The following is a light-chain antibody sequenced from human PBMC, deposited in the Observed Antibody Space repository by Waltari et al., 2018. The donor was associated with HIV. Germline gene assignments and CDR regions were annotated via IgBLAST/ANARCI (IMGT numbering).Light chain of an antibody. V-gene: IGLV3-25*03. J-gene: IGLJ3*02. CDR3: QSTDYDGTWV. CDR1: ALPKKS. Sequence: SYDLTQTPSVSVSPGQTARINCSRGALPKKSSSWYRQKAGQTPMLLIDKDIERPSGIPERISGSGSGTGVTLTISDVQAEDEGDYFCQSTDYDGTWVFGGGTKLTVL. CDR2: KDI.